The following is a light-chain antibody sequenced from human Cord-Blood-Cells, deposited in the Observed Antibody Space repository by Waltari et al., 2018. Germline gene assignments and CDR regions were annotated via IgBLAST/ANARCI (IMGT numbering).Light chain of an antibody. Sequence: DIQMTQSPSSLSASVGDRVTIICQASQDISNYLNWYQQKPGKAPKLLIYDASNLETGVPSRFSGSGSGTDFTFTISSLQPEDIATYYCQQYDNLFTFGQGTRLEIK. CDR2: DAS. J-gene: IGKJ5*01. CDR1: QDISNY. V-gene: IGKV1-33*01. CDR3: QQYDNLFT.